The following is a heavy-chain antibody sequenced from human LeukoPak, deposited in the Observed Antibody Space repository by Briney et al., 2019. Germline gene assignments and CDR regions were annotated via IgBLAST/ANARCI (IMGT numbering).Heavy chain of an antibody. V-gene: IGHV3-21*01. Sequence: GGSLRLSCAASGFTFSSYSMNWVRQAPGKGLEWVSSISSSSSYIYYADSVKGRFTISRDNAKNSLYLQMNSLRAEDTAVYYCARGGGNSDLYYFDYWGQGTLVTVSS. CDR1: GFTFSSYS. J-gene: IGHJ4*02. CDR2: ISSSSSYI. CDR3: ARGGGNSDLYYFDY. D-gene: IGHD3-10*01.